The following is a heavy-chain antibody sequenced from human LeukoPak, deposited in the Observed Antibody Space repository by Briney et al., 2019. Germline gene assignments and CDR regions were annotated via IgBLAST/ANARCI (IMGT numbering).Heavy chain of an antibody. V-gene: IGHV4-34*01. CDR3: AKAPRGGATQSYYFDY. CDR1: GGSFSGYY. CDR2: INHSGST. Sequence: KSSETLSLTCAVYGGSFSGYYWSWIRQPPGKGLEWIGEINHSGSTNYNPSLKSRVTISVDTSKNQFSLKLSSVTAADTAVYYCAKAPRGGATQSYYFDYWGQGTLVTVSS. J-gene: IGHJ4*02. D-gene: IGHD1-26*01.